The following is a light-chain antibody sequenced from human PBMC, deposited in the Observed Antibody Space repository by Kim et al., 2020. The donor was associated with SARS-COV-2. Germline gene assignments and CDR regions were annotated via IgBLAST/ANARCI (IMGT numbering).Light chain of an antibody. CDR2: LGS. CDR1: QSLLDSNGNNY. CDR3: MKALQTPRT. J-gene: IGKJ1*01. V-gene: IGKV2-28*01. Sequence: PPSLSCKSSQSLLDSNGNNYLDWYRQKPGRSRQVLIYLGSIRAYGVPDRYSGRGAGTNFTLKIRRVEAEDVWVYYGMKALQTPRTFGEGTKVDIK.